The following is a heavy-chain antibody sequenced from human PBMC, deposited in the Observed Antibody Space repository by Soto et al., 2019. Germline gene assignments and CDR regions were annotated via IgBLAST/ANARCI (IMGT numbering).Heavy chain of an antibody. D-gene: IGHD3-22*01. CDR3: ARDVSPGSGTYYLAACDL. CDR2: IQKDESKK. CDR1: GFTFSDYW. J-gene: IGHJ3*01. Sequence: EVQLVESGGGLVQPGESLRLSCAASGFTFSDYWMTCVRQAPGKGLEWVANIQKDESKKSYLDSVRGRFTISRDNARNALYLQMDSLRAADTALYYCARDVSPGSGTYYLAACDLWGQGTMVTVSS. V-gene: IGHV3-7*05.